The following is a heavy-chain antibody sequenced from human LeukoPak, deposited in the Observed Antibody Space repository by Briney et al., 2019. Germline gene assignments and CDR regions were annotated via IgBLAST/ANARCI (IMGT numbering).Heavy chain of an antibody. Sequence: PSQTLSLTCTVFGGSISSGSYYWSWIRQPAGKGLEWIGRIYTSGSTNYNPSLKSRVTISVDTSKNQFSLKLSSVTAADTAVYYCARSPRKYYDSSGYYDDWGQGTLVTVSP. CDR2: IYTSGST. J-gene: IGHJ4*02. V-gene: IGHV4-61*02. CDR3: ARSPRKYYDSSGYYDD. CDR1: GGSISSGSYY. D-gene: IGHD3-22*01.